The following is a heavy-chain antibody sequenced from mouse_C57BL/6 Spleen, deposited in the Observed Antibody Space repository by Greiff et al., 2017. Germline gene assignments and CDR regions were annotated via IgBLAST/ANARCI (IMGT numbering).Heavy chain of an antibody. Sequence: DVKLQESGEGLVKPGGSLKLSCAASGFTFSSYAMSWVRQTPEKRLEWVAYISSGGDYIYYADTVKGRFTISRDNARNTLYLQMSSLKSEDTAMYYCTGANWDDYYAMDYWGQGTSVTVSS. D-gene: IGHD4-1*01. CDR3: TGANWDDYYAMDY. CDR1: GFTFSSYA. J-gene: IGHJ4*01. CDR2: ISSGGDYI. V-gene: IGHV5-9-1*02.